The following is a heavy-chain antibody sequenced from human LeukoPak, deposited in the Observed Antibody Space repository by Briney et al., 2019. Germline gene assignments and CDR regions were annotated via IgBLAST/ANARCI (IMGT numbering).Heavy chain of an antibody. Sequence: GGSLRLSCAASGFTFSSYSMNWVRQAPGKGLEWVANMKQDGSEKYYVDSVKGRFTISRDNAKNSLYLQMNSLRAEDTAVYYCASLWWQLAPFSYWGQGTLVTVSS. J-gene: IGHJ4*02. CDR3: ASLWWQLAPFSY. V-gene: IGHV3-7*01. CDR2: MKQDGSEK. D-gene: IGHD2-15*01. CDR1: GFTFSSYS.